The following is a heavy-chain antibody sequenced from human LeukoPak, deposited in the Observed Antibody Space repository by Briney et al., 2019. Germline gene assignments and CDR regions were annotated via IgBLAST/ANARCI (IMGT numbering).Heavy chain of an antibody. J-gene: IGHJ3*02. CDR2: IYYSGST. D-gene: IGHD6-19*01. CDR3: AKRQWLVQVDAFDI. V-gene: IGHV4-39*01. CDR1: GGSISSSSYY. Sequence: SETLSLTCTVSGGSISSSSYYWGWIRQPPGKGLEWIGSIYYSGSTCYNPSRKTRVTISVDTSKNQFSLKLSSVTAADTAVYYCAKRQWLVQVDAFDIWGQGTMVTVSS.